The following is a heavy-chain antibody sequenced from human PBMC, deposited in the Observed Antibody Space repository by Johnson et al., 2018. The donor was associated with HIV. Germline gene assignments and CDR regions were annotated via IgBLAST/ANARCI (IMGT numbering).Heavy chain of an antibody. Sequence: VQLVESGGGVVRPGGSLRLSCAAAGFTFDDYGMSWVRQAPGKGLEWVSGINWNGGRTGYVDSMKGRFTISRDISTNTVYLQMNSLSPEDTAVYYCAREDVSSGYAGTFDIWGQGTLVTVSS. V-gene: IGHV3-20*04. D-gene: IGHD6-19*01. J-gene: IGHJ3*02. CDR1: GFTFDDYG. CDR3: AREDVSSGYAGTFDI. CDR2: INWNGGRT.